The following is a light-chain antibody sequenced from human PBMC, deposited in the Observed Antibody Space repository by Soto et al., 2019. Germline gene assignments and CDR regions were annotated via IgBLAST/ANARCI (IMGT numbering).Light chain of an antibody. CDR1: ESISRW. J-gene: IGKJ2*01. CDR3: QQYKSYSPYT. Sequence: DILMTQSPSTLSASVGXRVTITCRASESISRWLAWYQQKPGQAPKLLIHRASTLATGVPSRISGSGSGTDFTLTISNLQPDDFATYYCQQYKSYSPYTFGQGTK. CDR2: RAS. V-gene: IGKV1-5*03.